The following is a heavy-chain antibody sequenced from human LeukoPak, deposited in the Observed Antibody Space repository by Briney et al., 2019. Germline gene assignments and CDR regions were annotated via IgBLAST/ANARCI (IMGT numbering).Heavy chain of an antibody. V-gene: IGHV3-23*01. D-gene: IGHD1-26*01. J-gene: IGHJ2*01. CDR1: GFIFEFYA. CDR2: ITSSGNTT. CDR3: AKDFGGSDYDRYFDL. Sequence: PGGSLRLSCAASGFIFEFYAMSWVRQAPGKGLEWVAGITSSGNTTYYADPVKGRFTISRDNSNNILFLQMNSLRAEDTALYYCAKDFGGSDYDRYFDLWGRGTVVTVSS.